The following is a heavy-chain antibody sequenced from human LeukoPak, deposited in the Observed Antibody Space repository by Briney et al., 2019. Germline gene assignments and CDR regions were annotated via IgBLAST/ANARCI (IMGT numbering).Heavy chain of an antibody. CDR2: IYYGGLT. CDR3: ARLPILGVVDY. CDR1: GGSINTRSYY. D-gene: IGHD1-26*01. J-gene: IGHJ4*02. Sequence: PSETLFLTCSVSGGSINTRSYYWGWIRQPPGKGLEWIGSIYYGGLTYYNPSLKSRVTLSADTSRNHFFLKVNSVTAADTSVYYCARLPILGVVDYWGLGILVTVSS. V-gene: IGHV4-39*02.